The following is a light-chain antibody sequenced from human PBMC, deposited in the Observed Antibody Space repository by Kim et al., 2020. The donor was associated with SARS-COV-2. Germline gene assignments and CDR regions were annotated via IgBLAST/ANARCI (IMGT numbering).Light chain of an antibody. V-gene: IGLV3-19*01. CDR2: GKN. J-gene: IGLJ2*01. CDR3: KSRGTSGNVV. Sequence: SSELTQDPAVSVALGQTVRITCRGDSLRSYYATWYQQKPGQAPVLVIYGKNNRPSGIPGRFSGSSSGNTASLTITGAQAEDEADYYCKSRGTSGNVVFGG. CDR1: SLRSYY.